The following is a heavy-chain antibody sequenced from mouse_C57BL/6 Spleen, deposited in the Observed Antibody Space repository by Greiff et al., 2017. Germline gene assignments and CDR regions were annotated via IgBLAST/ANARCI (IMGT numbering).Heavy chain of an antibody. D-gene: IGHD3-2*02. CDR2: IYPGDGDT. Sequence: QVHVKQSGPELVKPGASVKISCKASGYAFSSSWMNWVKQRPGKGLEWIGRIYPGDGDTNYNGKFKGKATLTADKSSSTAYMQLSSLTSEDSAVYFCASVSGAWFAYWGQGTLVTVSA. J-gene: IGHJ3*01. CDR1: GYAFSSSW. V-gene: IGHV1-82*01. CDR3: ASVSGAWFAY.